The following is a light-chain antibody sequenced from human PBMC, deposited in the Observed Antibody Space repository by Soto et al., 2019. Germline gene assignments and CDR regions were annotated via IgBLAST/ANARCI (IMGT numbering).Light chain of an antibody. CDR3: QSYDSSLSAVV. J-gene: IGLJ2*01. CDR1: SSNIGAGYD. CDR2: GNS. Sequence: QSVLTQPPSVSGAPGQRVTISCTGSSSNIGAGYDVHWYQQLPGTAPKLLICGNSNRPSGVPDRFPGSKSGTSASLAITGLQAEDEADYYCQSYDSSLSAVVFGGGTKLTVL. V-gene: IGLV1-40*01.